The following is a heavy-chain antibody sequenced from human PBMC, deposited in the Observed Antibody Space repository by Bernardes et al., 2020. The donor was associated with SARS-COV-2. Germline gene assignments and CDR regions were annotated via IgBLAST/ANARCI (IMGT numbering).Heavy chain of an antibody. V-gene: IGHV4-61*01. CDR1: GGSASSGSYY. CDR3: ARDGFDWLLSGYYYYGMDV. J-gene: IGHJ6*02. CDR2: VYYSGST. D-gene: IGHD3-9*01. Sequence: SETLSLTCTVSGGSASSGSYYWSWIRQPPGKGLEWIGYVYYSGSTNYNPSLKSRVTISVDTSKNQFSLKLSSVTAADTAVYYCARDGFDWLLSGYYYYGMDVWGQGTTVTVSS.